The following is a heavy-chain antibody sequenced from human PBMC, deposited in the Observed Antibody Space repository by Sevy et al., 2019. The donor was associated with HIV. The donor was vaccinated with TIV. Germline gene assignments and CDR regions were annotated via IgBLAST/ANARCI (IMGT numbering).Heavy chain of an antibody. CDR3: ARSYSGSYLDY. J-gene: IGHJ4*02. Sequence: GGSLRLSCAASGCTFSSYAMHWVRQAPGKGLEWVAVIAYDGSNKYYADSVKGRFTISRDNSKNTLYLQMNSLRAEDTDVYYCARSYSGSYLDYWRQGTLVTVSS. CDR2: IAYDGSNK. V-gene: IGHV3-30-3*01. CDR1: GCTFSSYA. D-gene: IGHD1-26*01.